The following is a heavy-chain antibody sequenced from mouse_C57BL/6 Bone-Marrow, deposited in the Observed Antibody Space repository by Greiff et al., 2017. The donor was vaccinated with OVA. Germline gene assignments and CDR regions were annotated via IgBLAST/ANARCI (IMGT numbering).Heavy chain of an antibody. Sequence: QVQLQQSGAELVRPGTSVKVSCKASGYAFTNYLIEWVKQRPGQGLEWIGVINPGSGGTNYNEKFKGKATLTADKSSSTAYMQLSSLTSEDSAVYFCARWGGNDPYYFDYWGQGTTLTVSS. D-gene: IGHD2-2*01. CDR1: GYAFTNYL. J-gene: IGHJ2*01. CDR2: INPGSGGT. CDR3: ARWGGNDPYYFDY. V-gene: IGHV1-54*01.